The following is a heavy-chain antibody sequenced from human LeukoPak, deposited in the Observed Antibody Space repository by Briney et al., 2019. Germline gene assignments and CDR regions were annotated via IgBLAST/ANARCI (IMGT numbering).Heavy chain of an antibody. Sequence: GGSLRLSCTASGFNFGNYGMSWVRQAPGKGLEWVSGLSDAGVGIFYADSVRGRFTVSRDNSKNTLYLQMDSLRAEDTAVYYCANTHCDSSPIVWNFWGQGTLVTVSS. D-gene: IGHD6-6*01. CDR1: GFNFGNYG. J-gene: IGHJ4*02. CDR3: ANTHCDSSPIVWNF. CDR2: LSDAGVGI. V-gene: IGHV3-23*01.